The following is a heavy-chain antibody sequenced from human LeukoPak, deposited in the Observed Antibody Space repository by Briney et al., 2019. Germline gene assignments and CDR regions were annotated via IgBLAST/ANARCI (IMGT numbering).Heavy chain of an antibody. CDR3: ARMAGLGMVRGVTLTHYYFDY. J-gene: IGHJ4*02. D-gene: IGHD3-10*01. Sequence: PSETLSLTCAVYGGSFSGYYWSWIRQPPGKGLEWIGEINHSGSANYNPSLKSRVTISVGTSKNQFSPKLSSVTAADTAVYYYARMAGLGMVRGVTLTHYYFDYWGQGTLVTVSS. V-gene: IGHV4-34*01. CDR1: GGSFSGYY. CDR2: INHSGSA.